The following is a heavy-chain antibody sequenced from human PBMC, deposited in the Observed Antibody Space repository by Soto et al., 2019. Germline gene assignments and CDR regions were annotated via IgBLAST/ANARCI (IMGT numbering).Heavy chain of an antibody. CDR2: INPNSGGT. V-gene: IGHV1-2*04. CDR3: AREPKPGYSYGYFGY. D-gene: IGHD5-18*01. Sequence: ASVKVSCKASGYTFTGYYMHWVRQAPGQGLEWMGWINPNSGGTNYAQKFQGWVTMTRDTSISTAYMELSRLRSDDTAVYYCAREPKPGYSYGYFGYWGQGTLVTVSS. CDR1: GYTFTGYY. J-gene: IGHJ4*02.